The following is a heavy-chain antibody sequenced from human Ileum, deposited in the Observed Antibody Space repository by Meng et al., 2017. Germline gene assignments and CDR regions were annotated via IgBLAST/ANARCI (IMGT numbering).Heavy chain of an antibody. J-gene: IGHJ5*02. Sequence: QVQLQESGPGLVQPSQTLSLTCPVSGGSISSGDYYWSWIRQPPGKGLEWIGYIYYSGSTYYNPSLKSRVTISVDTSKNQFSLKLSSVTAADTAVYYCARENTIFGVVWGSWFDPWGQGTLVTVSS. CDR1: GGSISSGDYY. D-gene: IGHD3-3*01. V-gene: IGHV4-30-4*01. CDR2: IYYSGST. CDR3: ARENTIFGVVWGSWFDP.